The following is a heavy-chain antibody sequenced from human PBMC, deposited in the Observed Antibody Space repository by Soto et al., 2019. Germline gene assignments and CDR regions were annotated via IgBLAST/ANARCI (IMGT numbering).Heavy chain of an antibody. V-gene: IGHV1-18*04. Sequence: ASVKVSCKTSGFSFVNYDFSWVRQAPGQGFEWMGWVSNNNGVTNFAEKFRGRVTLTTDRTTSTAYMELTGLTSDDTAIYFCARERLNTGWYGFDYWGQGTQVTVSS. J-gene: IGHJ4*02. CDR3: ARERLNTGWYGFDY. CDR2: VSNNNGVT. D-gene: IGHD6-19*01. CDR1: GFSFVNYD.